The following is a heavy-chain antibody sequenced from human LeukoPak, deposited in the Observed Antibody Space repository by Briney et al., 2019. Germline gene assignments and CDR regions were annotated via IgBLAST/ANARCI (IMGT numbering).Heavy chain of an antibody. CDR3: ARLPNYCSSTSCYQGFDY. D-gene: IGHD2-2*01. Sequence: GESLKISCKGSGYSFTSYWIGWVRQMPGKGLEWMGIIYPGDSDTRYSPSFQGQVTISADKSISTAYLQWSSLKASDTAMYYCARLPNYCSSTSCYQGFDYWGQGTLVTVSS. CDR2: IYPGDSDT. CDR1: GYSFTSYW. J-gene: IGHJ4*02. V-gene: IGHV5-51*01.